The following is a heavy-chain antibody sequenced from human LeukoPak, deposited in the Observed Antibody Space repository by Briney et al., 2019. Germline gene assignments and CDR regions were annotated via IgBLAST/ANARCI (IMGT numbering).Heavy chain of an antibody. CDR3: ARAIYNRGSCPDDAFDI. CDR1: GGSFSGYY. J-gene: IGHJ3*02. D-gene: IGHD1-26*01. CDR2: INHSGST. Sequence: PSETLSLTCAVYGGSFSGYYWSWIRQPPGKGLEWIGEINHSGSTNYNPSLKSRVTISVDTSKNQFSLKLSSVTAADTAVYYCARAIYNRGSCPDDAFDIWGQGTMVTVSS. V-gene: IGHV4-34*01.